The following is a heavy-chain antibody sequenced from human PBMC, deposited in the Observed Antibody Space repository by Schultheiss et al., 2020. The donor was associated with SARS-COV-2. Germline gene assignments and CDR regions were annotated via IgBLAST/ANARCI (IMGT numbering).Heavy chain of an antibody. Sequence: GGSLRLSCAASGFTFSTYWMQWVRQAPGKGLVWVSRINSDGSSTSYADSVKGRFTISRDNAKNTLYLQMNSLRAEDTAVYYCARDVPAAHPYCFDYWGQGTLVTVSS. CDR3: ARDVPAAHPYCFDY. D-gene: IGHD2-2*01. V-gene: IGHV3-74*01. CDR1: GFTFSTYW. CDR2: INSDGSST. J-gene: IGHJ4*02.